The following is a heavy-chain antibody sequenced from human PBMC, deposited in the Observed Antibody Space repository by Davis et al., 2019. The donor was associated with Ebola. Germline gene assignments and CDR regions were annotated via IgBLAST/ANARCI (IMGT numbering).Heavy chain of an antibody. CDR1: GGSINNYF. V-gene: IGHV4-59*01. D-gene: IGHD2-15*01. CDR3: ARTDRVCSGGRCYSGDDFDY. Sequence: SETLSLTCTVSGGSINNYFWSWIRQPPGKGLEWIGNIHYLGNTNHNPSLKSRVTMSVDTAKNQFSLKLSSVTAADTAVYYCARTDRVCSGGRCYSGDDFDYWGQGTLVTVSS. CDR2: IHYLGNT. J-gene: IGHJ4*02.